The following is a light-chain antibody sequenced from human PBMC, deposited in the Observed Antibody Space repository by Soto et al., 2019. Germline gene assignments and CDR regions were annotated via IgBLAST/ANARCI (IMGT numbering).Light chain of an antibody. CDR2: GAS. V-gene: IGKV3-15*01. CDR1: QSVSSK. CDR3: QQYNSWLWT. Sequence: EIVMTQSPATLSVSPGEGATLYCRASQSVSSKLAWYQQKPGQAPRLLIYGASTRATGIPARFSGSGSGTEFTLIISGLQSEDSAVYYCQQYNSWLWTFGQGTKGDIK. J-gene: IGKJ1*01.